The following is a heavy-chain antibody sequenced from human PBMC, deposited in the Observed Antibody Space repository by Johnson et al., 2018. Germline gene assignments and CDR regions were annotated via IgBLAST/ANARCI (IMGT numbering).Heavy chain of an antibody. CDR3: ARELGYAYGFYYYYYIDV. CDR2: MWFDKNNQ. D-gene: IGHD5-18*01. J-gene: IGHJ6*03. V-gene: IGHV3-33*01. Sequence: LRWVRQVPGKGLESRTIMWFDKNNQDYEDSLKGRLTISSDNSKNTLCLPMNSLRAEDTAVYYCARELGYAYGFYYYYYIDVWGKGTTVTVSS.